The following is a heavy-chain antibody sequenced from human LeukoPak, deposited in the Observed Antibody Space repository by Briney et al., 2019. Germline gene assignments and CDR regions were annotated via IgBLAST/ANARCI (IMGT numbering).Heavy chain of an antibody. V-gene: IGHV1-69*04. Sequence: SVKVSCKASGGNFSSKAISWVRQAPGQGLEWMGRIIPNLGVRNYAQKFKDRVTIIADKSTSTVYMELSRLRSEDTAVYYCARRMYYYGSGTSYYFDYWGQGTLVTVSS. CDR1: GGNFSSKA. J-gene: IGHJ4*02. CDR2: IIPNLGVR. D-gene: IGHD3-10*01. CDR3: ARRMYYYGSGTSYYFDY.